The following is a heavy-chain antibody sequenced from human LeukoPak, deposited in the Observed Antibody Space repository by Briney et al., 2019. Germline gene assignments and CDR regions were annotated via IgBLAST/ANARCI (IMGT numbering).Heavy chain of an antibody. CDR2: ISGSGGST. CDR3: AKAVYLSRIQPGGY. D-gene: IGHD5-18*01. V-gene: IGHV3-23*01. Sequence: GGSLRLSCAASGFTFSSYAMHWVRQAPGKGLEWVSAISGSGGSTYYADSVKGRFTISRDNSKNTLYLQMNSLRAEDTAVYYCAKAVYLSRIQPGGYWGQGTLVTVSS. CDR1: GFTFSSYA. J-gene: IGHJ4*02.